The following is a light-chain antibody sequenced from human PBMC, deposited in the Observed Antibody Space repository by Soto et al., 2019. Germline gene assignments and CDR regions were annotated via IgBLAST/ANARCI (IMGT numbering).Light chain of an antibody. CDR1: SSNIGSNT. CDR2: SNN. V-gene: IGLV1-44*01. J-gene: IGLJ3*02. Sequence: QSVLTQPPSASGTPGQRVTISCSGSSSNIGSNTVNWYQQLPGTAPKLLIYSNNQRPSGVPDRFSGSKSGTSASLAISGLQPEDEADYSCAAWDDSLNRRVFGGGTKLTVL. CDR3: AAWDDSLNRRV.